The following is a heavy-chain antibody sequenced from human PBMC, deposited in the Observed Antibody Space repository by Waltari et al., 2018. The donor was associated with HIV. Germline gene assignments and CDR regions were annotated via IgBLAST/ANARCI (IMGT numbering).Heavy chain of an antibody. J-gene: IGHJ6*02. D-gene: IGHD6-6*01. CDR1: ADTFNSYA. CDR3: ARAGLRQLGRPYYYGLDV. Sequence: QDQLVQSGAEVRKPGSSVKVSCKASADTFNSYALNWVRQAPGQGPEWLGRFIPALGSTNYAPRFRGRVTITADKSTTTAYMELSRLTSEDTAVYFCARAGLRQLGRPYYYGLDVWGQGTTVTVSS. V-gene: IGHV1-69*04. CDR2: FIPALGST.